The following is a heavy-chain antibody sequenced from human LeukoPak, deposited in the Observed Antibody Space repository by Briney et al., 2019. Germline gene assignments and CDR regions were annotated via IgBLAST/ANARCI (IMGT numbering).Heavy chain of an antibody. Sequence: GASVKVSCKASGYTFTGYYMHWVRQAPGQGLEWMGWINPNSGGTNYAQKFQGRVTMTRDTSISTAYMELSRLRSDDTAVYYCARVRSIIAAAAFDYWGQGTLVTVPS. V-gene: IGHV1-2*02. CDR2: INPNSGGT. CDR1: GYTFTGYY. J-gene: IGHJ4*02. CDR3: ARVRSIIAAAAFDY. D-gene: IGHD6-13*01.